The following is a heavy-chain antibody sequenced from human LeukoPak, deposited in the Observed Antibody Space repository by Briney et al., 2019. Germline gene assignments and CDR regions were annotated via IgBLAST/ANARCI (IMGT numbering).Heavy chain of an antibody. J-gene: IGHJ4*02. CDR2: IGGSGDST. D-gene: IGHD4-17*01. V-gene: IGHV3-23*01. CDR3: ARGHGDSVWDYSEY. Sequence: GSLRLSCAASGFTFSSYDMSWVRQAPGKGLEWVSVIGGSGDSTNYADSVKGRFTISRDNSKNMMYLQMTSLRDEDTAVYYCARGHGDSVWDYSEYWGQGTLVTVSS. CDR1: GFTFSSYD.